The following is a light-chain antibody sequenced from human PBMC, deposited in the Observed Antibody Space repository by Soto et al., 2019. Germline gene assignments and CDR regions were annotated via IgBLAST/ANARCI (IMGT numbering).Light chain of an antibody. CDR1: QSVSSY. V-gene: IGKV3-11*01. J-gene: IGKJ2*01. CDR3: QQRSNWPPEFT. Sequence: EIVLTQSPATLSLSPGERATLSCRASQSVSSYLAWYQQKPGQAPRLLIYDVSNRATGIPARFSGSGSGTDFTLTISSLEPEDFAVYYCQQRSNWPPEFTFGQGTRVEIK. CDR2: DVS.